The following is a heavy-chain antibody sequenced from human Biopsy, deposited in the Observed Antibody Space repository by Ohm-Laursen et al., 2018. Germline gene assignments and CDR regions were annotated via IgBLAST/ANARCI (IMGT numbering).Heavy chain of an antibody. CDR2: NIPILGTG. CDR1: GGTFSNYG. D-gene: IGHD3-9*01. V-gene: IGHV1-69*06. J-gene: IGHJ1*01. Sequence: SVKVSCKVPGGTFSNYGVNWVRQALGQGLEWLGGNIPILGTGNYAQKFQDRVTVAADTSTSTATMELRSLRSDDTAVYYCATKLTGYFHHWGQGTLVIVSS. CDR3: ATKLTGYFHH.